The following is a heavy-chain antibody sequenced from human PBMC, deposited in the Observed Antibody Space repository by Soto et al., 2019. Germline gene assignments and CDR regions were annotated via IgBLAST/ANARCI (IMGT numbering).Heavy chain of an antibody. CDR1: GFTFSSYW. J-gene: IGHJ6*02. CDR3: ARDISYSSGWEIYYYYGMDV. D-gene: IGHD6-19*01. CDR2: INSDGSST. Sequence: PGGSLRLSCAASGFTFSSYWMHWVRQAPGKGLVWVSRINSDGSSTSYADSVKGRFTISRDNAKNTLYLQMNSLRAEDTAVYYCARDISYSSGWEIYYYYGMDVWGQGTTVTVSS. V-gene: IGHV3-74*01.